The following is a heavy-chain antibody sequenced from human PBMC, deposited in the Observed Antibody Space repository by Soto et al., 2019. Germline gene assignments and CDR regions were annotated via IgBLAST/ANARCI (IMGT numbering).Heavy chain of an antibody. V-gene: IGHV3-33*01. CDR2: IWYDGSNK. Sequence: SGGSLRLSCAASGFTFSSYGMHWVRQAPGKGLEWVAVIWYDGSNKYYADSVKGRFTISRDNSKNTLYLQMNSLRAEDTAVYYCAREYSYGTPATYYYGMDVWGQGTTVTVSS. CDR3: AREYSYGTPATYYYGMDV. D-gene: IGHD5-18*01. J-gene: IGHJ6*02. CDR1: GFTFSSYG.